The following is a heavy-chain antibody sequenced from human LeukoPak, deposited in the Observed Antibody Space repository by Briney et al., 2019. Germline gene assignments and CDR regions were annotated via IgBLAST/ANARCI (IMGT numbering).Heavy chain of an antibody. V-gene: IGHV4-34*01. CDR3: ARQAVSGWRILDWFDP. J-gene: IGHJ5*02. Sequence: SETLSLTCAVYGGSFSGYYWSWIRQPPGKGLEWIGEINHSGSTNYNPSLKSRVTISVDTSKNQFSLKLSSVTAADTAVYYCARQAVSGWRILDWFDPWGQGTLVTVSS. CDR2: INHSGST. D-gene: IGHD6-19*01. CDR1: GGSFSGYY.